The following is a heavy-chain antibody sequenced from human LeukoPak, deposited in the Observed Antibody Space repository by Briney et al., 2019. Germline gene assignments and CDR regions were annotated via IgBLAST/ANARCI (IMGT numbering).Heavy chain of an antibody. Sequence: PSETLSLTCAVYGGSFSRYYWSWIRQSPGKGLEWIAEIDHRGDTNYHPSVKSRVTISVDTSKNQFSLKVRSLTAADTAVYYCARGATISETGYFDFWGQGTLVTVSS. J-gene: IGHJ4*03. D-gene: IGHD5-24*01. CDR2: IDHRGDT. CDR1: GGSFSRYY. CDR3: ARGATISETGYFDF. V-gene: IGHV4-34*01.